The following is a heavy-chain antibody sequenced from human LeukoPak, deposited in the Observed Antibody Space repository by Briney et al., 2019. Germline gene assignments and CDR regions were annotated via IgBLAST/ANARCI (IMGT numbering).Heavy chain of an antibody. D-gene: IGHD6-13*01. CDR3: ARDLSSIAAAADAAPDAFDI. V-gene: IGHV3-48*01. J-gene: IGHJ3*02. Sequence: GGSLRLSCAASGFTFSSYSMNWVRQAPGKGLEWVSYISSSSSTIYYADSVKGRFTISRDNAKNSLYLQMNSLRAEDTAVYYCARDLSSIAAAADAAPDAFDIWGQGTMVTVSS. CDR1: GFTFSSYS. CDR2: ISSSSSTI.